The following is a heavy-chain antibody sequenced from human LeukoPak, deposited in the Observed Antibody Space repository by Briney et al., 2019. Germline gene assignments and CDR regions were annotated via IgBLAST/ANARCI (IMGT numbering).Heavy chain of an antibody. Sequence: PSETLSLTCAVSGGSISSGGYSWGWIRQPPGKGLEWIGYIYHSGSTYYNPSLKSRVTISVDRSKNQFSLKLSSVTAADTAVYYCARDSVSSWTSERYGMDVWGQGTTVTVSS. D-gene: IGHD6-13*01. CDR2: IYHSGST. J-gene: IGHJ6*02. CDR3: ARDSVSSWTSERYGMDV. CDR1: GGSISSGGYS. V-gene: IGHV4-30-2*01.